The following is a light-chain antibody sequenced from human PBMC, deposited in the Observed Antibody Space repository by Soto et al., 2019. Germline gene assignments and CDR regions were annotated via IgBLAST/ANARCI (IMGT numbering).Light chain of an antibody. Sequence: DIQMTQSPSSLSASVGDRVTITCRASQSISSYLNWYQQKPGKAPKLLIYAASSLQSGVPSRFSGSGSGTDFNLTISSLQPEDFATYYCQQSYSTTFGQGTKLEIK. CDR1: QSISSY. CDR3: QQSYSTT. J-gene: IGKJ2*01. V-gene: IGKV1-39*01. CDR2: AAS.